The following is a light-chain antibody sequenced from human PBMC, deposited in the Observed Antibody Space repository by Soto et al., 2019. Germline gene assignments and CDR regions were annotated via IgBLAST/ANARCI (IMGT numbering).Light chain of an antibody. CDR3: CSYEGSYTLYV. CDR2: DVS. Sequence: QSALTQPRSVSGSPGQSVTISCTGTNSDVGGYNFVSWYQQHPGKAPKLMVYDVSKRPSGVPDRFSGSKSGNTASLTISGLQAEDEADYYCCSYEGSYTLYVFGTGTKLTVL. J-gene: IGLJ1*01. V-gene: IGLV2-11*01. CDR1: NSDVGGYNF.